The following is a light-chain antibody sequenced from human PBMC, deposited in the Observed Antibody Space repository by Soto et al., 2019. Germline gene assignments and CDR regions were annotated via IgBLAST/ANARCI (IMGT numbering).Light chain of an antibody. CDR2: AVS. J-gene: IGKJ1*01. V-gene: IGKV3-20*01. CDR1: QSVSSD. Sequence: TVLTQSPGTLSLSPGERAPLSCRASQSVSSDLAWYQQKVGQAPRLLMYAVSTRATGIPGRFSGSGSGTDFTLTISRLEPEDFAVYYCQQYGSSPKTFGQGTKVDI. CDR3: QQYGSSPKT.